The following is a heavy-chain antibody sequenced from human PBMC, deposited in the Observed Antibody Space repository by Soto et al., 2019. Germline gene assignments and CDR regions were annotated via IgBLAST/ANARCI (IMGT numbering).Heavy chain of an antibody. CDR1: GVSLSNCG. V-gene: IGHV3-30*18. J-gene: IGHJ5*02. Sequence: VQLVESGGGVVQPGRSLILSCAASGVSLSNCGMHWVRQAPGKGLEWVAMISYDGSQEHFIDSVKGRFTISRDNSKNTLYLQMNSLRPEDTAVYYCAKDLYSSGWYNYFDPWGQGTLVSVSS. D-gene: IGHD6-19*01. CDR2: ISYDGSQE. CDR3: AKDLYSSGWYNYFDP.